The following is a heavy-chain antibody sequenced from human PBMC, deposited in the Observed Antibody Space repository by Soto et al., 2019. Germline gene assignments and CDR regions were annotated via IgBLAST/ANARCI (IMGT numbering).Heavy chain of an antibody. D-gene: IGHD3-22*01. CDR1: GGSISSSNW. CDR3: ASNQDFYDSSGYYY. CDR2: IYHSGST. Sequence: SETLSLTCAVSGGSISSSNWWSRVRQPPGKGLEWIGEIYHSGSTNYNPSLKSRATISVDKSKNQFSLKLNSVTAADTAVYYCASNQDFYDSSGYYYWGQGTPVT. V-gene: IGHV4-4*02. J-gene: IGHJ4*02.